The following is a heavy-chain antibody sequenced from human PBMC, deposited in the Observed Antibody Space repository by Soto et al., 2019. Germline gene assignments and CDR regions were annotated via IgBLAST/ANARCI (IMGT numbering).Heavy chain of an antibody. CDR2: ISAYNGET. D-gene: IGHD3-3*01. J-gene: IGHJ4*02. CDR3: ARDLEESGDVWTGVGIY. V-gene: IGHV1-18*01. Sequence: QVQLVQSGAEVKKPGASVKVSCKASGYNFHSYGITWVRQAPGQGLEWLGWISAYNGETHSGQMLQGRVSLTIDISPCTAYMELRSVRSDDTAVYYCARDLEESGDVWTGVGIYWGQGTRVTVSS. CDR1: GYNFHSYG.